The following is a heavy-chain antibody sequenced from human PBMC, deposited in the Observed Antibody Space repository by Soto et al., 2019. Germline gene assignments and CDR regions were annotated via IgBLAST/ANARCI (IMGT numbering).Heavy chain of an antibody. CDR3: ARERLYFFDY. D-gene: IGHD3-16*02. CDR2: IYHSGIT. V-gene: IGHV4-30-2*01. J-gene: IGHJ4*02. CDR1: GDSISSGGYS. Sequence: SETLSLTCAVSGDSISSGGYSWSWIRQPPGKGLEWIGYIYHSGITYYNPSLKSRVSISIDSSKNQFSLNLSSVTAADTAVYYCARERLYFFDYWGQGALVTVLL.